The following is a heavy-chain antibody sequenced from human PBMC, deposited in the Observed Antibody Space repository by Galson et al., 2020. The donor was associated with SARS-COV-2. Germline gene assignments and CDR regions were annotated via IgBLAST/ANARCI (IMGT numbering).Heavy chain of an antibody. CDR1: GYTFTGYY. CDR3: ARDLPPWEMANLHAFDI. J-gene: IGHJ3*02. D-gene: IGHD1-26*01. CDR2: INPNSGGT. Sequence: ASVKVSCKASGYTFTGYYMHWVRQAPGQGLEWMGWINPNSGGTNYAQKFQGRVTMTRDTSISTAYMELSRLRSDDTAVYYCARDLPPWEMANLHAFDIWGQGTMVTVSS. V-gene: IGHV1-2*02.